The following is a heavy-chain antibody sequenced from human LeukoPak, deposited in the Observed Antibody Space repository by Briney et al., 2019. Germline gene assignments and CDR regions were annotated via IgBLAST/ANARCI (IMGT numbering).Heavy chain of an antibody. D-gene: IGHD1-26*01. CDR1: GSTFDDYA. CDR3: ARGNSGSYSQDWFDP. V-gene: IGHV3-9*03. J-gene: IGHJ5*02. Sequence: GWSLRLSCAAAGSTFDDYAMHWARQAPGRGLEWVSGISWNSGTIGYADSVKGRFTISRDNAKNSLYLQMSSLRAEDMAFYYCARGNSGSYSQDWFDPWGQGTLVTVSS. CDR2: ISWNSGTI.